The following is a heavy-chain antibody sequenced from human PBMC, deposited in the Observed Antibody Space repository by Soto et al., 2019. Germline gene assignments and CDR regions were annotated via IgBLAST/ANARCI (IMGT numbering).Heavy chain of an antibody. D-gene: IGHD3-3*01. J-gene: IGHJ4*02. V-gene: IGHV1-18*01. CDR3: ARDTLHNPYHDFLSGYYRRFDY. CDR2: ISAYNGNT. Sequence: GGSVKVSCKASGYTFTSYGSSWVRQAPGQGREWMGWISAYNGNTNYAQKLQGRVTMTTDTSTSTAYMELRSLRSDDTAVYYCARDTLHNPYHDFLSGYYRRFDYWGQGTLVTVSS. CDR1: GYTFTSYG.